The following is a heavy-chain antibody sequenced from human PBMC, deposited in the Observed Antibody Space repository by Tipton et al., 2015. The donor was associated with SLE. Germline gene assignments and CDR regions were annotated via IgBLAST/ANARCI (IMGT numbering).Heavy chain of an antibody. CDR1: GFNFPDYR. D-gene: IGHD4-17*01. V-gene: IGHV3-43*01. J-gene: IGHJ4*02. CDR3: AKDTREDYEGGFDH. Sequence: GSLRLSCAASGFNFPDYRMHWVRQSPGKGLEWIALISWDSGGTIYVDSVKGRFTVSRDNTKRVLYLQMTGLRTEDTAFYYCAKDTREDYEGGFDHWGQGTLVTVSS. CDR2: ISWDSGGT.